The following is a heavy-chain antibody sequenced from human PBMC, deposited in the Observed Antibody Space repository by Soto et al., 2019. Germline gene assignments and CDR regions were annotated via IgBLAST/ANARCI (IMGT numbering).Heavy chain of an antibody. CDR3: TRDASRDSSARGWFDP. V-gene: IGHV3-21*01. Sequence: GSLRLSCAASGFTFRSFTMYWVRQDPGKGLEWVSTISSNSAYIYYTDALRGRFTISRDNAKNSLHLQMNSLRAEDTAVYYCTRDASRDSSARGWFDPWGPGTLVTVSS. CDR1: GFTFRSFT. CDR2: ISSNSAYI. J-gene: IGHJ5*02. D-gene: IGHD6-13*01.